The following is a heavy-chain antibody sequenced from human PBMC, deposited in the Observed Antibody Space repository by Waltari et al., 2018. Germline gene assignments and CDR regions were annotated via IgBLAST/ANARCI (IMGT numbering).Heavy chain of an antibody. V-gene: IGHV1-8*03. Sequence: QVQLVQSGAEVKKPGASVKVSCKASGYTFTSYDIHWVRQATGQGLEWMGWMNPNSGNTGYAQKFQGRVTITRNTSISTAYMELSSLRSEDTAVYYCARAVDGCSGGSCYSVYGYWGQGTLVTVSS. CDR3: ARAVDGCSGGSCYSVYGY. CDR1: GYTFTSYD. D-gene: IGHD2-15*01. CDR2: MNPNSGNT. J-gene: IGHJ4*02.